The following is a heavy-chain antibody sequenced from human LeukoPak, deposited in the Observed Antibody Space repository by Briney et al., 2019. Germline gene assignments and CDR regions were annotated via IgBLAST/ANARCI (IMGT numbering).Heavy chain of an antibody. CDR1: GGSISSGDFY. V-gene: IGHV4-31*03. J-gene: IGHJ4*02. CDR3: ARFSNAHGVKFDY. D-gene: IGHD2-8*01. Sequence: SQTLSLTCTVSGGSISSGDFYWSWVRQHPEKGLEWIGYIYYSGTAYYNPSLKSRVTMSVDTSKNQFSLKLDSVTAADTAVYYCARFSNAHGVKFDYWGQGTLVTVSS. CDR2: IYYSGTA.